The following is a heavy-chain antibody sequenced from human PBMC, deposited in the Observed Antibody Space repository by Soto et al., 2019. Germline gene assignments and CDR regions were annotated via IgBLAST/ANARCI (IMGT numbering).Heavy chain of an antibody. Sequence: PGGSLRLSCAASGFTFSSYWMSWVRQAPGKGLEWVANIKQDGSEKDYVDSVKGRFTISRDNAKNSLYLQMNSLRAEDTAVYYCARDLDFLHYGLGSGYFDYWGQGTLVTVSS. CDR3: ARDLDFLHYGLGSGYFDY. J-gene: IGHJ4*02. V-gene: IGHV3-7*05. D-gene: IGHD3-10*01. CDR1: GFTFSSYW. CDR2: IKQDGSEK.